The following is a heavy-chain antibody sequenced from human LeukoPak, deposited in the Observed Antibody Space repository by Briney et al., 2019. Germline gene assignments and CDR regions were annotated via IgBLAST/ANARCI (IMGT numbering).Heavy chain of an antibody. Sequence: ASVKVSCKASGYTFTGYYMHWVRQAPGQGLEWMGWINPNSGGTNYAQKFQGRVTMTRDTSISTAYMELSRLRSDDTAVYYCARDLRAPGYCSSTSCYNPGYWGQGTLVTVSS. CDR2: INPNSGGT. V-gene: IGHV1-2*02. CDR3: ARDLRAPGYCSSTSCYNPGY. J-gene: IGHJ4*02. D-gene: IGHD2-2*02. CDR1: GYTFTGYY.